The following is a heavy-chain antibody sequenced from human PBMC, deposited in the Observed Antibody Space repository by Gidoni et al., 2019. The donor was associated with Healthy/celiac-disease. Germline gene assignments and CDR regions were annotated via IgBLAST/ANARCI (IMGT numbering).Heavy chain of an antibody. J-gene: IGHJ6*02. CDR2: INPSGGST. CDR3: ARDMPLPTDVYYYYGMDV. V-gene: IGHV1-46*01. CDR1: GYTFTSYY. Sequence: QVQLVQSGAEVKKPGASVKVSCKASGYTFTSYYMHWVRQAPGPGLEWMGIINPSGGSTSYAQKFQGRVTMTRDTSTSTVYMELSSLRSEDTAVYYCARDMPLPTDVYYYYGMDVWGQGTTVTVSS. D-gene: IGHD2-2*01.